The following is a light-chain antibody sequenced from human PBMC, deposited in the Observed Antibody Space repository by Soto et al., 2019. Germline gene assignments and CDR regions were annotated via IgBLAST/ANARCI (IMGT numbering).Light chain of an antibody. J-gene: IGKJ1*01. CDR3: QQYNSFST. CDR1: QTISNW. Sequence: DIQMTQSPSTLSASVGDSVTITCRASQTISNWLAWYQQKPGKAPRLLIHDASSLESGVPSRFSGSGSGTEFTLTISSLQPDEFATYYCQQYNSFSTFGQGTNVEIK. V-gene: IGKV1-5*01. CDR2: DAS.